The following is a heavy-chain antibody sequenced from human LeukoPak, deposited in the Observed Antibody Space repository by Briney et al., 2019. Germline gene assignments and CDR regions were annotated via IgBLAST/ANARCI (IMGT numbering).Heavy chain of an antibody. CDR2: IRYDGSNK. V-gene: IGHV3-30*02. J-gene: IGHJ4*02. CDR3: AKGGTSSSWYYFDY. D-gene: IGHD6-13*01. Sequence: PGGSLRLSCAASGFTFSSYGMHWVRQAPGKGLEWVAFIRYDGSNKYYADSVKGRFTISRDNSKNTLYLQMSSLRAEDTAVYYCAKGGTSSSWYYFDYWGQGTLVTVSS. CDR1: GFTFSSYG.